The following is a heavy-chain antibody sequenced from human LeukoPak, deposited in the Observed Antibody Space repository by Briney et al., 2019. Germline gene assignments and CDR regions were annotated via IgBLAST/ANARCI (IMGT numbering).Heavy chain of an antibody. V-gene: IGHV3-73*01. CDR2: IRSTANRYAT. Sequence: PGGSLRLSCAAPGFTFSGSALHWVRQASGKGLEWVGRIRSTANRYATAYAASVKGRFTISRDDSKNTAYLQMDSLKTEDTAVYYCTTEDSSGWYFDYWGQGTLVTVSS. CDR3: TTEDSSGWYFDY. D-gene: IGHD6-19*01. J-gene: IGHJ4*02. CDR1: GFTFSGSA.